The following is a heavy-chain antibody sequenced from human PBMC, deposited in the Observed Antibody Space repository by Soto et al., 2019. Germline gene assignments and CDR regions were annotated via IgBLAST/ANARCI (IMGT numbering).Heavy chain of an antibody. V-gene: IGHV4-59*08. J-gene: IGHJ6*03. CDR1: GGSISSYY. D-gene: IGHD3-10*01. CDR2: IYYSGST. Sequence: SETLSLTCTVSGGSISSYYWSWIRQPPGKGLEWIGYIYYSGSTNYNPSLKSRVTISVDTSQNRFSLKLSSVTAADTAVYYCARHALPIMVRGVIIMGTGYYYMDVWGKGTTVTVSS. CDR3: ARHALPIMVRGVIIMGTGYYYMDV.